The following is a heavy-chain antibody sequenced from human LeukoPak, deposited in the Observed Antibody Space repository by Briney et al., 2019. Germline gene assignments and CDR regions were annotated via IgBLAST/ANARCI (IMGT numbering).Heavy chain of an antibody. V-gene: IGHV3-23*01. D-gene: IGHD5-18*01. CDR2: ISGSGGST. J-gene: IGHJ4*02. CDR3: ARSQGYSYGPFDY. Sequence: GGSLRLSCAASGFTFSSYAMSWVRQAPGKGLEWVSAISGSGGSTYYADSVKGRFTISRDNSKNTLYLQMNSLRAEDTAVYYCARSQGYSYGPFDYWGQGTLVTVSS. CDR1: GFTFSSYA.